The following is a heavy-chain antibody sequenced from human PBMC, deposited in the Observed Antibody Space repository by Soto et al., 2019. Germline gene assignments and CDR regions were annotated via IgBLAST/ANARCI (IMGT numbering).Heavy chain of an antibody. CDR1: GGSISSYY. V-gene: IGHV4-59*08. J-gene: IGHJ6*02. CDR3: ARHYGYYYGMDV. D-gene: IGHD3-16*01. Sequence: QVQLQESGPGLVKPSETLSLTCTVSGGSISSYYWSWIRQPPGKGLEWIGYIYYSGSTNYNPSLKSRATISVDTSKNQFSLKLSSVTAADTAVYYCARHYGYYYGMDVWGQGTTVTVSS. CDR2: IYYSGST.